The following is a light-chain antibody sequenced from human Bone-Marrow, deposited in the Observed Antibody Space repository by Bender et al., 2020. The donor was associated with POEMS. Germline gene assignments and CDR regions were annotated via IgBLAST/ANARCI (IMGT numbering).Light chain of an antibody. J-gene: IGLJ1*01. CDR3: SSFASGTTFV. V-gene: IGLV2-23*01. CDR1: SSDVGSYNL. Sequence: HSALTQPASVSGSPGQSITISCTGTSSDVGSYNLVSWYQRHPGKAPKFLIYEGTKRPSGVSDRFSGSQSGNTASLTISGLQPEDEADYYCSSFASGTTFVFGGGTKVTVL. CDR2: EGT.